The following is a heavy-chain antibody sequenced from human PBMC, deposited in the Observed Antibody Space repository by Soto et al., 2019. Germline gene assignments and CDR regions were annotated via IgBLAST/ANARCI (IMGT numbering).Heavy chain of an antibody. CDR2: IIPISGIA. J-gene: IGHJ6*02. Sequence: QFHLVQSGAEVKKPGSSVKVSCKASGGTFGSYVISWVRQAPGQGLEWMGEIIPISGIAKYAQKFQGRVTITADEFTTTAYMELSSLRSEDTAVYYCARFDGYCLSTTCYYYGLDVWGQGTTVTVSS. CDR3: ARFDGYCLSTTCYYYGLDV. V-gene: IGHV1-69*12. D-gene: IGHD2-2*03. CDR1: GGTFGSYV.